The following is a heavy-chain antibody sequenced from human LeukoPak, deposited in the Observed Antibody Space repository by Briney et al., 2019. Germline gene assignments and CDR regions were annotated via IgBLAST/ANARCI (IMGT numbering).Heavy chain of an antibody. CDR1: GYDFINYG. D-gene: IGHD6-13*01. CDR3: ALSAEKQLVYFDF. CDR2: IIPVFDTA. Sequence: ASVKVSCKASGYDFINYGISWVRQAPGQGLEWMGRIIPVFDTAKYAQNFQGRVTMTTDESSSTAYMELYSLRSEDTAVYYCALSAEKQLVYFDFWGQGTLVTVSS. V-gene: IGHV1-69*05. J-gene: IGHJ4*02.